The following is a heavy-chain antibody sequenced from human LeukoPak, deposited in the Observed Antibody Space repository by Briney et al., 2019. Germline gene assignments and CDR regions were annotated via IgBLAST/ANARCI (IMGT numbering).Heavy chain of an antibody. CDR3: ARESAALKGYDY. J-gene: IGHJ4*02. CDR1: GGSINSDY. Sequence: SETLSLTCTVSGGSINSDYWSGIRQPPGKGLEWIGNIYYSGSTNYNPSLKSRVTISVDTSKNRFSLKLSSVTAADTAVYYCARESAALKGYDYWGQGTLVTVSS. D-gene: IGHD2-15*01. CDR2: IYYSGST. V-gene: IGHV4-59*01.